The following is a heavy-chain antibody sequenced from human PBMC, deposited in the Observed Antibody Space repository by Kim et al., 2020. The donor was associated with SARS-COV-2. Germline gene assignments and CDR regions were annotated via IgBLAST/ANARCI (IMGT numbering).Heavy chain of an antibody. Sequence: NSDPTLDSRVTISVDTSKNQFSLKLSSVTAADSALYYCARGDSSGWYYLYWGQGTLVTVSS. CDR3: ARGDSSGWYYLY. V-gene: IGHV4-34*01. J-gene: IGHJ4*02. D-gene: IGHD6-19*01.